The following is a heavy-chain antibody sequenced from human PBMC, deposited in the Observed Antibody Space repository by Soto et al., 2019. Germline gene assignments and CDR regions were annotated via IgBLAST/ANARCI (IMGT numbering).Heavy chain of an antibody. J-gene: IGHJ4*02. V-gene: IGHV3-33*01. D-gene: IGHD2-8*01. CDR2: IWYDGSNK. CDR3: ARDRRATLILGYCTNGVCPYYFDY. CDR1: GFTFSSYG. Sequence: QVQLVESGGGVVQPGRSLRLSCAASGFTFSSYGMHWVRQAPGKGLEWVAVIWYDGSNKYYADSVKGRFTISRDNSKNTLYLQMTSLRAEDTAVYYCARDRRATLILGYCTNGVCPYYFDYWGQGTLVTVSS.